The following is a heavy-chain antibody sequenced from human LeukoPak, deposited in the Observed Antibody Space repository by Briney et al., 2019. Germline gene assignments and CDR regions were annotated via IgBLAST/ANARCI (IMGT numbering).Heavy chain of an antibody. CDR1: GGTFSSYA. CDR2: IIPIFGTA. CDR3: ARGSLRYCSGGSCHYFDY. V-gene: IGHV1-69*01. J-gene: IGHJ4*02. Sequence: SVKVSCKASGGTFSSYAISWVRQAPGEGLEWMGGIIPIFGTANYAQKFQGRVTITADEHTSTAYMELSSLRSEDTAVYYCARGSLRYCSGGSCHYFDYWGQGTLVTVSS. D-gene: IGHD2-15*01.